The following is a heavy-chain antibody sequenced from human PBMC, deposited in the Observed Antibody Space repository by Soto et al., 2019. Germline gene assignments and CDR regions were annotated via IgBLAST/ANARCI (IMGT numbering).Heavy chain of an antibody. CDR2: IYYSGST. CDR3: ARLGYCSGGSCYFSSYFDY. V-gene: IGHV4-39*07. CDR1: GGSISSSSYY. D-gene: IGHD2-15*01. Sequence: PSETMSLTCTVSGGSISSSSYYWGWIRQPPGKGLEWIGSIYYSGSTNYNPSLKSRVTISVDTSKNQFSLKLSSVTAADTAVYYCARLGYCSGGSCYFSSYFDYWGQGTLVTVSS. J-gene: IGHJ4*02.